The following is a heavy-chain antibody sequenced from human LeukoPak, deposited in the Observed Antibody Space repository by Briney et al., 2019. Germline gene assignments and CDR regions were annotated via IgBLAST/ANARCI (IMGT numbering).Heavy chain of an antibody. D-gene: IGHD1-26*01. J-gene: IGHJ6*02. CDR3: ARYTRGRNGMDV. V-gene: IGHV4-59*08. CDR1: GGSITSYY. Sequence: SETLSLTCTVSGGSITSYYWSWIRQPPGKGLEWIGYMYYSGSTNYNPSLKSRVTISVDTSKNQFSLKLSSVTAADTAVYYCARYTRGRNGMDVWGQGTTVTVSS. CDR2: MYYSGST.